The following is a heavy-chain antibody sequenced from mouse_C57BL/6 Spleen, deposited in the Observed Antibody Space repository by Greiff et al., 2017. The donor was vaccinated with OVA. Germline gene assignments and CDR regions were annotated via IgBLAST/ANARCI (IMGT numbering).Heavy chain of an antibody. Sequence: EVKLMESGPVLARPGASVKMSCKTSGYTFTSYWMHWVKQRPGQGLEWIGAIYPGNSDTSYNQKFKGKSKLTAVTSASTAYMELSSLTNEDSAVYYRTRSDEGYYAIDYWGQGTSVTVTS. CDR3: TRSDEGYYAIDY. D-gene: IGHD2-3*01. J-gene: IGHJ4*01. CDR1: GYTFTSYW. V-gene: IGHV1-5*01. CDR2: IYPGNSDT.